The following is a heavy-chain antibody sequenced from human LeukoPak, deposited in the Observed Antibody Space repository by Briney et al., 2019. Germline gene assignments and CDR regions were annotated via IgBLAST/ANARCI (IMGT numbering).Heavy chain of an antibody. Sequence: ASVKASCKASGYTFTGYYMHWVRQAPGQGLEWMGWINPNSGGTNYAQKFQGRVTMTRDTSISTAYMELSRLRSDDTAVYYCARDWDGDSSPYYYYMDVWGKGTTVTVSS. V-gene: IGHV1-2*02. CDR3: ARDWDGDSSPYYYYMDV. CDR2: INPNSGGT. J-gene: IGHJ6*03. CDR1: GYTFTGYY. D-gene: IGHD5-18*01.